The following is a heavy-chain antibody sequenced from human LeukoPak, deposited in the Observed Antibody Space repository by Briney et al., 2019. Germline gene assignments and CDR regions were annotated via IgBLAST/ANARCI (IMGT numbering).Heavy chain of an antibody. CDR1: GYTFTDYF. Sequence: SVTVSCKSSGYTFTDYFIHWVRPAPGQGLEWMGWINPNSGGTNYSQKYQGRVTMTRDTSISTAYMELSRLRSDDTGVYYCAGDTGVTYDYWGQGTLVTVSS. CDR3: AGDTGVTYDY. CDR2: INPNSGGT. D-gene: IGHD2-8*02. V-gene: IGHV1-2*02. J-gene: IGHJ4*02.